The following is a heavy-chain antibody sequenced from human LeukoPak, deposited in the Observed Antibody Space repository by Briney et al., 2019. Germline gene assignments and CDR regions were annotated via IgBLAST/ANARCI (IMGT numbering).Heavy chain of an antibody. CDR2: IIPIFGTA. Sequence: GSSVKVSCKASGGTFSSYAISWVRQAPGQGLEWMGGIIPIFGTANYAQKLQGRVTITADESTSTAYMELSSLRSEDTAVYYCARDAPKGAQHYDYWGQGTLVTVSS. V-gene: IGHV1-69*01. J-gene: IGHJ4*02. CDR3: ARDAPKGAQHYDY. D-gene: IGHD2-2*01. CDR1: GGTFSSYA.